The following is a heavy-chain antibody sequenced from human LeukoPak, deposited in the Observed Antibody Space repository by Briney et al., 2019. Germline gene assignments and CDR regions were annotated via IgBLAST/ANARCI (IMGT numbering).Heavy chain of an antibody. Sequence: SDTLSLTCAVSGYSISSSNWWGWIRQPPGKGLEWSGYIYYSGSTYYNPSLKSRVTMSVDTSKNQFSLKLSSVTAVDTAVYYCARGLGVAGDAFDIWGQGTMVTVSS. V-gene: IGHV4-28*03. CDR3: ARGLGVAGDAFDI. CDR2: IYYSGST. J-gene: IGHJ3*02. D-gene: IGHD3-3*01. CDR1: GYSISSSNW.